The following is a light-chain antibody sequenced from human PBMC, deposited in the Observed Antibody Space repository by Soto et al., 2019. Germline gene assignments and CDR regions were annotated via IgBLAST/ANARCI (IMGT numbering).Light chain of an antibody. V-gene: IGKV3-20*01. J-gene: IGKJ1*01. Sequence: EIVLTQSPGTLSLSPGERATLSCRASQSVSSNYLAWYQQKPGQAPRLLMYGASNRATGIPDRFSGSGSGTDFTLTISRPEPEDFAVFFCQHYDSPPPTFGQGTKVEIK. CDR3: QHYDSPPPT. CDR2: GAS. CDR1: QSVSSNY.